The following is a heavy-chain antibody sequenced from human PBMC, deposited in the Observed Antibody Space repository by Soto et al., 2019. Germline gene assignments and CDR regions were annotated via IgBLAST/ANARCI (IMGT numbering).Heavy chain of an antibody. Sequence: EVQLVESGGGLVQPGGSLRLSCVASGFTFSSDWMHWVRQAPGKGLVWVSRINSDGSNTYYADSVKGRFTISRNNAKNTLYLQTNSLRAKGMTMYCCARSLGGSSSPSWVSGPLVTFSS. CDR3: ARSLGGSSSPS. CDR1: GFTFSSDW. J-gene: IGHJ5*02. CDR2: INSDGSNT. D-gene: IGHD6-13*01. V-gene: IGHV3-74*01.